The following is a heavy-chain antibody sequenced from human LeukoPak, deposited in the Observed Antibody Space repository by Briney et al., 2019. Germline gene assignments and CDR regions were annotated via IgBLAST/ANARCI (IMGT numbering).Heavy chain of an antibody. D-gene: IGHD2-2*01. V-gene: IGHV4-39*01. CDR2: IYYSGST. J-gene: IGHJ6*03. CDR3: ARRKPAADTTYYYYYMDV. CDR1: GGSISSSSYY. Sequence: PSETLSLTCTVSGGSISSSSYYWGWIRQPPGKGLEWIGSIYYSGSTYYNPSLKSRVTISVDTSKNQFSLKLSSVTAADTAVYYCARRKPAADTTYYYYYMDVWGKGTTVTVSS.